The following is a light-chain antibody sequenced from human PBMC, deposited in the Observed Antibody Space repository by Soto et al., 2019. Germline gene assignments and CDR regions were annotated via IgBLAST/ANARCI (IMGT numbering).Light chain of an antibody. V-gene: IGLV1-40*01. CDR2: SNS. CDR3: QSYDSSLGYV. J-gene: IGLJ1*01. CDR1: SSNIGAAYD. Sequence: QAVVTQPPSVSGAPGQRVTISCTGSSSNIGAAYDVHWYQQFPGTAPKLLIYSNSNRPSGVPDRFSGSKSGTSASLAITGLQAEDEAEYYCQSYDSSLGYVFGTGTKVTVL.